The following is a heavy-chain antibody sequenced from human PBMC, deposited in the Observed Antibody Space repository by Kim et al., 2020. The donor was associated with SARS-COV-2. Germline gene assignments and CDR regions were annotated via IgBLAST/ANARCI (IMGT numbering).Heavy chain of an antibody. CDR2: ISWNSGSI. V-gene: IGHV3-9*01. D-gene: IGHD3-16*02. CDR1: GFTFDDYA. CDR3: AKAAYYDYIWGSYRFEYYYYYGMDV. J-gene: IGHJ6*02. Sequence: GGSLRLSCAASGFTFDDYAMHRVRQAPGKGLEWVSGISWNSGSIGYADSVKGRFTISRDNVKNSLYLQMNSLRAEDTALYYCAKAAYYDYIWGSYRFEYYYYYGMDVWGQGTTVTVSS.